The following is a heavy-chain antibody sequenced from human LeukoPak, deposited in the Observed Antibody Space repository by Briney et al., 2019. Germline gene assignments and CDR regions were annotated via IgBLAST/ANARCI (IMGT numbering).Heavy chain of an antibody. CDR2: INGSGGRT. Sequence: GSLRLSCAASGFTFSSYWMTWVRQAPGKGLEWVSGINGSGGRTYYAVSVKGRFTISRDNSKNTLYLQMNSLRAEDTAIYYCAKDPFFDYWGQGTLVTVSS. V-gene: IGHV3-23*01. J-gene: IGHJ4*02. CDR1: GFTFSSYW. CDR3: AKDPFFDY.